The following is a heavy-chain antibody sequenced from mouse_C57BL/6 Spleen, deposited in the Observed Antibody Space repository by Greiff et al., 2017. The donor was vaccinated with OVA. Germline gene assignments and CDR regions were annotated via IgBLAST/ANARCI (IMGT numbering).Heavy chain of an antibody. Sequence: VQLQESGPGLVQPSQSLSIPCTVPGFSLTSYGVHWVRQSPGKGLEWLGVIWSGGSTDYNAAFISRLSISKDNSKSQVFFKMNSLQADDTAIYYCARNPSTMVTTGYYAMDYWGQGTSVTVSS. CDR1: GFSLTSYG. D-gene: IGHD2-2*01. CDR2: IWSGGST. J-gene: IGHJ4*01. CDR3: ARNPSTMVTTGYYAMDY. V-gene: IGHV2-2*01.